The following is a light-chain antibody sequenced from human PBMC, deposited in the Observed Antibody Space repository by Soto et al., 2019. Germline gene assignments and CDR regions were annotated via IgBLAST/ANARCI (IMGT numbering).Light chain of an antibody. CDR2: KAS. Sequence: DNQMTQSPSTLSASVGDRVSKHCWASQTISSWLAWYQQKPGKAPKLLIFKASSLQTGVPSKFSGSGSGTEFTLTISSLQPDDFATYYCQQYDSYPWTFGQGTKVDIK. J-gene: IGKJ1*01. CDR3: QQYDSYPWT. V-gene: IGKV1-5*03. CDR1: QTISSW.